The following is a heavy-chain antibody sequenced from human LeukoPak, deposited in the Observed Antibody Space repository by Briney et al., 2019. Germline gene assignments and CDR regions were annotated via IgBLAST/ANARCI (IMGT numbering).Heavy chain of an antibody. V-gene: IGHV3-7*03. CDR1: GFTFSSYW. CDR2: IKQDGSEK. CDR3: ARDGVYDCVWGSYRYTALVDY. D-gene: IGHD3-16*02. J-gene: IGHJ4*02. Sequence: PGGSLRLSCAASGFTFSSYWMSWVRQAPGKGLEWVANIKQDGSEKYYVDSVKGRFTISRDNAKNSLYLQMNSLRAEDTAVYYCARDGVYDCVWGSYRYTALVDYWGQGTLVTVSS.